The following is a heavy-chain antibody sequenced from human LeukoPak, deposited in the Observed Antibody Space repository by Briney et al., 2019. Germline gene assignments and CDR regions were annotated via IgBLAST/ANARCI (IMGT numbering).Heavy chain of an antibody. Sequence: GGSLRLSCAASGFTVSSNYMSWVRQAPGKGLEWVSVIYSGGSTYYADSVKGRFTISRDNARNSLYLQMNSLRAEDTAIYYCARGRMGATNYFDYWGQGSLVTVSS. V-gene: IGHV3-53*01. CDR1: GFTVSSNY. CDR2: IYSGGST. CDR3: ARGRMGATNYFDY. D-gene: IGHD1-26*01. J-gene: IGHJ4*02.